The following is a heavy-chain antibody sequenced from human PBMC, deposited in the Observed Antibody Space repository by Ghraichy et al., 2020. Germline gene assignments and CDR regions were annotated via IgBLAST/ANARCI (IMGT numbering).Heavy chain of an antibody. V-gene: IGHV3-49*02. Sequence: GFLRSKAYGGTTAYAASVKGRLTLSRDDSKSIGYLQMNSLQTEDTAVYYCTRPKYYGSGSYPSDYWGQGTLVTVSS. CDR3: TRPKYYGSGSYPSDY. CDR2: LRSKAYGGTT. D-gene: IGHD3-10*01. J-gene: IGHJ4*02.